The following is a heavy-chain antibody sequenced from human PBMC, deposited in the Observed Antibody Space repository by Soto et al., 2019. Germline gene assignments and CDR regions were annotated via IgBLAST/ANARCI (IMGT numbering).Heavy chain of an antibody. CDR3: ALLYQPLLTYYFDC. Sequence: SGPTLVNPTQTLTLTWTFSGFSRSTSGVGVGWIRQPPGKALEWLALIYWDDDKRYSPSLKSRLTITKDTSKNQVVLTMTNMDPVDTATYYCALLYQPLLTYYFDCWGQGTLVTVSS. CDR1: GFSRSTSGVG. V-gene: IGHV2-5*02. J-gene: IGHJ4*02. CDR2: IYWDDDK. D-gene: IGHD2-2*01.